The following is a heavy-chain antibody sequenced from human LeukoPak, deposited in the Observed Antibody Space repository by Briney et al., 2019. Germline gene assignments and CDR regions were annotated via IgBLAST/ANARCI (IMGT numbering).Heavy chain of an antibody. CDR1: GITLSNYG. CDR2: ISGSGGGT. Sequence: PGGSLRLSCVVSGITLSNYGMSWVRQAPGKGLEWVSGISGSGGGTNYADSVKGRFTISRDNSKNTLYLQMNSLRAEDTAVYFCARRGIVIRAVILIGFHTEAYYFDYWGQGVLVTVSS. J-gene: IGHJ4*02. D-gene: IGHD3-10*01. V-gene: IGHV3-23*01. CDR3: ARRGIVIRAVILIGFHTEAYYFDY.